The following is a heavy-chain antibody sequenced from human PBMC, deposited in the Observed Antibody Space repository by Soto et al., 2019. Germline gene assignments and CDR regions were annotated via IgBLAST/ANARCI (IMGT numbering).Heavy chain of an antibody. CDR2: IYYSGST. Sequence: QVQLQESGPGLVKPSQTLSLTCTVSGGSISSGDYYWSWIRQPPGKGLEWMGYIYYSGSTYYNPSIQSRVNISVDTSKNQFSLKLSSVTAADTAVYYCARWWFGEFFDYWGQGTLVTVSS. D-gene: IGHD3-10*01. V-gene: IGHV4-30-4*01. CDR1: GGSISSGDYY. CDR3: ARWWFGEFFDY. J-gene: IGHJ4*02.